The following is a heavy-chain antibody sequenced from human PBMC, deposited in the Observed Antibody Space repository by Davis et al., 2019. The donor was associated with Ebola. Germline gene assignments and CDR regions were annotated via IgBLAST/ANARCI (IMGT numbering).Heavy chain of an antibody. CDR2: ISAYNGNT. CDR1: GYTFTSYG. D-gene: IGHD4-17*01. J-gene: IGHJ4*02. CDR3: ARDIQPMTTVTTDDY. Sequence: ASVKVSCKASGYTFTSYGISWVRQAPGQGLEWMGWISAYNGNTNYAQKLQGRVTITADKSTSTAYMELSSLRSEDTAVYYCARDIQPMTTVTTDDYWGQGTLVTVSS. V-gene: IGHV1-18*01.